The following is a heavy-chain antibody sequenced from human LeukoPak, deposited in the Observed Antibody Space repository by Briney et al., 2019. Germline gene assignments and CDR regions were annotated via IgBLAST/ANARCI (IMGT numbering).Heavy chain of an antibody. V-gene: IGHV4-4*07. CDR3: ASNYDYGGAFDI. J-gene: IGHJ3*02. Sequence: PSETLSLTCTVSGGSISSYYWSWLRQPAGKGLEWIGRIYTSGSTNYNPSLKSRVTMSVDTSKNQFSLKLSSVTAADTAVYYCASNYDYGGAFDIWGQGTMVTVSS. CDR2: IYTSGST. CDR1: GGSISSYY. D-gene: IGHD3-16*01.